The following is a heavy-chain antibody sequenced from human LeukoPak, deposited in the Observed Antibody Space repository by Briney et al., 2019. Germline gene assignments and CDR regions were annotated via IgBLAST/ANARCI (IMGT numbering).Heavy chain of an antibody. CDR1: GGSISSYY. CDR2: IYTSGST. D-gene: IGHD3-3*01. Sequence: SETLSLTCTVSGGSISSYYWSWIRQPAGKGLEWIGRIYTSGSTNYNPSLKSRVTMSVDTSKNQFSLKLSSVTAADSAVYYCARVTLDLEWLPLTRGFDLWGQGTLVTVSS. V-gene: IGHV4-4*07. CDR3: ARVTLDLEWLPLTRGFDL. J-gene: IGHJ5*02.